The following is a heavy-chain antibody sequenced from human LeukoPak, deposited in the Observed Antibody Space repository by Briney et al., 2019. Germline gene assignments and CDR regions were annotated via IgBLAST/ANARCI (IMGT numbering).Heavy chain of an antibody. CDR1: GFTFSSYA. CDR3: ARDNWGLHYFDY. J-gene: IGHJ4*02. CDR2: ISYDGSNK. D-gene: IGHD7-27*01. V-gene: IGHV3-30-3*01. Sequence: GRFLRLSCAASGFTFSSYAMHWVRQAPGKGLEWVAVISYDGSNKYYADSVKGRFTISRDNSKNTLYLQMNSLRAEDTAVYYCARDNWGLHYFDYWGQGTLVTVSS.